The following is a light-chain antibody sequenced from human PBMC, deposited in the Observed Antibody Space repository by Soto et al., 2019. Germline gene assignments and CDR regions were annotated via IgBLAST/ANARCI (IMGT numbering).Light chain of an antibody. CDR2: DAS. J-gene: IGKJ1*01. CDR1: QTVSKNY. CDR3: QQCDTAPLT. Sequence: EIVMTQSPATLSLSPGERATLSCSASQTVSKNYLAWYQHKPGQPPRLLIYDASDMATGVPDRFSGSGSGTDFTLTISSREPEDSAVYYCQQCDTAPLTFGQGTKVEIK. V-gene: IGKV3-20*01.